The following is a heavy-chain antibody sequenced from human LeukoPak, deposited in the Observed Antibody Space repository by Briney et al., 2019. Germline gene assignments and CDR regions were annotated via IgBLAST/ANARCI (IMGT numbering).Heavy chain of an antibody. Sequence: GSLRLFCSASGFTFRSYAMSWVRQASGKGLEWVSSISSNSSYIYYADSVKGRFTISRDNAKNSLYLQMNSLRAEDTAVYYCARDPTPFCSSTSCQDAFDIWGQGTMVTVSS. CDR2: ISSNSSYI. D-gene: IGHD2-2*01. V-gene: IGHV3-21*01. CDR3: ARDPTPFCSSTSCQDAFDI. CDR1: GFTFRSYA. J-gene: IGHJ3*02.